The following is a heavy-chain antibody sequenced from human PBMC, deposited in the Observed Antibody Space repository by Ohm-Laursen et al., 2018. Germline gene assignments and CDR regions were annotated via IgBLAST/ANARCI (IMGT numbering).Heavy chain of an antibody. CDR1: GYTFSSYD. D-gene: IGHD3-3*01. CDR3: ATYPYYDFWSGYYKNYYGMDV. CDR2: VNPISGNT. J-gene: IGHJ6*02. Sequence: GSSVKVSCKASGYTFSSYDVTWVRQATGQGLEWMGWVNPISGNTGYAQKFQGRVTMTRNTSISTAYMELSSLRSEDTAVYYCATYPYYDFWSGYYKNYYGMDVWGQGTTVTVSS. V-gene: IGHV1-8*01.